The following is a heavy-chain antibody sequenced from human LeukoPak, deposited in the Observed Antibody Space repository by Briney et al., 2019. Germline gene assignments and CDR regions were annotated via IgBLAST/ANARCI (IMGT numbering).Heavy chain of an antibody. Sequence: GRSLRLSCAASGFTFSSYAMHWVRQAPGKGLEWVAVISYDGSNKYYADSVKGRFTISRDNSKNTLYLQMNSLRAEDTAVYYCARDRVGATDYFDYWGQGTLATVSS. V-gene: IGHV3-30-3*01. CDR1: GFTFSSYA. CDR2: ISYDGSNK. D-gene: IGHD1-26*01. CDR3: ARDRVGATDYFDY. J-gene: IGHJ4*02.